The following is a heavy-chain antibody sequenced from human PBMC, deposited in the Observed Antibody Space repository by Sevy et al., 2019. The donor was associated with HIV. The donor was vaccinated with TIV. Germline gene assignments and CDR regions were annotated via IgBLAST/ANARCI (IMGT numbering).Heavy chain of an antibody. J-gene: IGHJ3*01. CDR2: ISGRDSST. V-gene: IGHV3-23*01. CDR1: GFSFSGYV. D-gene: IGHD1-26*01. Sequence: GGSLRLSCAASGFSFSGYVMNWVRPAPGKGLEWVSSISGRDSSTYYADSVRGRFIIARDNSENTLYLQMNGLRAEDTAVYYCAKVTLWELLAAHDAFDVWGQGTMVTVSS. CDR3: AKVTLWELLAAHDAFDV.